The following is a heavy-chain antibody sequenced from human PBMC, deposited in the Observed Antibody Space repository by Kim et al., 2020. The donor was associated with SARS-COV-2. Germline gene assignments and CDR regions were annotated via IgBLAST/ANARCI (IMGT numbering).Heavy chain of an antibody. CDR1: GFSFSTYA. CDR3: AKGPTPDSNSNGWGYYFDY. Sequence: GGSLRLSCAASGFSFSTYAVTWVRQAPGKGLEWVSVISGSGTITYYADSVKGRFTISRDNSKNTVYVQMNSLRAEDSAVYYCAKGPTPDSNSNGWGYYFDYWGQGTLVTVSS. J-gene: IGHJ4*02. D-gene: IGHD6-19*01. CDR2: ISGSGTIT. V-gene: IGHV3-23*01.